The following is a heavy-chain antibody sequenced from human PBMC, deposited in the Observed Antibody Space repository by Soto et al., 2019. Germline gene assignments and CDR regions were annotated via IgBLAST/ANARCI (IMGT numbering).Heavy chain of an antibody. CDR3: ARDSTYYYHSSGYYDY. V-gene: IGHV4-4*07. CDR2: IYTSGST. D-gene: IGHD3-22*01. Sequence: SETLSLTCTVSGGSISSYYCSWIRQPAWKGLEWIGRIYTSGSTNYNPSLKSRVTMSVDTSKNQFSLKLSSVTAADTAVYYCARDSTYYYHSSGYYDYCGQRTLVTVSS. CDR1: GGSISSYY. J-gene: IGHJ4*02.